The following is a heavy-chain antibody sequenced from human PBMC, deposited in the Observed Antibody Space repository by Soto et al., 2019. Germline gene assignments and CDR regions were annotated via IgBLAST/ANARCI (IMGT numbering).Heavy chain of an antibody. CDR1: GFTFSSYA. CDR3: AKGFDYDFWSGPYYYGMDV. D-gene: IGHD3-3*01. Sequence: GGSLRLSCAASGFTFSSYAMSWVRQAPGKGLEWVSAISGSGGSTYYADSVKGRFTISRDNSKNTLYLQMNSLRAEDTAVYYCAKGFDYDFWSGPYYYGMDVWGQGTTVTVSS. J-gene: IGHJ6*02. CDR2: ISGSGGST. V-gene: IGHV3-23*01.